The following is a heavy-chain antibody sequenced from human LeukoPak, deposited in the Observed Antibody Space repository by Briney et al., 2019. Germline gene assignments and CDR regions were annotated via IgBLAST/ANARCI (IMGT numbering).Heavy chain of an antibody. Sequence: SETLSLTCTVSGGSISSYYWSWIRQPPGKGLEWIGEINHSGSTNYNPSLKSRVTISVDTSKNQFSLKLSSVTAADTAVYYCARGRAYYYDSSGSRAYSDYWGQGTLVTVSS. D-gene: IGHD3-22*01. CDR1: GGSISSYY. CDR3: ARGRAYYYDSSGSRAYSDY. V-gene: IGHV4-34*01. CDR2: INHSGST. J-gene: IGHJ4*02.